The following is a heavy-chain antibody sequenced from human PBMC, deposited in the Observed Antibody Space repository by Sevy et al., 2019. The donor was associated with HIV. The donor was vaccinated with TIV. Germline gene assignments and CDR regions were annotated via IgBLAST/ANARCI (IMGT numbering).Heavy chain of an antibody. CDR3: ATNGAGYSSSWYEGTAFDI. J-gene: IGHJ3*02. CDR1: GGTFSSYA. Sequence: ASVKVSCKASGGTFSSYAISWVRQAPGQGLEWMGGIIPIFGTENYAQKFQGRVTITADESTSTAYMELSSLRSEDTAVYYCATNGAGYSSSWYEGTAFDIWGQGTMVTVSS. CDR2: IIPIFGTE. D-gene: IGHD6-13*01. V-gene: IGHV1-69*13.